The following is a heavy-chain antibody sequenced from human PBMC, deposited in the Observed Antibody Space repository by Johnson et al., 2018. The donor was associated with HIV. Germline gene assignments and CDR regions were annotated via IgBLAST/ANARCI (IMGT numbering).Heavy chain of an antibody. Sequence: MLLVESGGGLVQPGGSLRLSCAASGFTFSSYAMSWVRQAPGKGLEWVSAIGGSGGSTYYADSVKGRFTISRDNSKNTLYLQMNSLRAEDTAVYYCAKGGEVWYGAFDFWGQGTMAIVSS. CDR1: GFTFSSYA. J-gene: IGHJ3*01. CDR2: IGGSGGST. V-gene: IGHV3-23*04. D-gene: IGHD6-13*01. CDR3: AKGGEVWYGAFDF.